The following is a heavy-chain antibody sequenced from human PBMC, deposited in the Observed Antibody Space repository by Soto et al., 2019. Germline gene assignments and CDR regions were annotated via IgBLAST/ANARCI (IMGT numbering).Heavy chain of an antibody. CDR3: ARETPMVREKVLYGLDV. J-gene: IGHJ6*02. CDR2: IIPIFGTA. D-gene: IGHD3-10*01. CDR1: GGTFSSYA. V-gene: IGHV1-69*13. Sequence: SSVKVSCKASGGTFSSYAISWVRQAPGQGLEWMGGIIPIFGTANYAQKFQGRVTITADESTSTAYMELSSLRSEDTAVYYCARETPMVREKVLYGLDVWGQGNTVTVS.